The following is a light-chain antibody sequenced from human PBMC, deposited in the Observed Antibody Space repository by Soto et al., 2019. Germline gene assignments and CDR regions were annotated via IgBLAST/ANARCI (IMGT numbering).Light chain of an antibody. Sequence: IQLTQSPSSLSASVGDRVTITCRASQGISHYLAWYQQKPGKAPKLLIYAASTLQSGVPSRFSGRGSGTDFTLTISSLQPEDFATYYCQQLNSYPWTFGQGTKVEIK. CDR2: AAS. CDR1: QGISHY. J-gene: IGKJ1*01. V-gene: IGKV1-9*01. CDR3: QQLNSYPWT.